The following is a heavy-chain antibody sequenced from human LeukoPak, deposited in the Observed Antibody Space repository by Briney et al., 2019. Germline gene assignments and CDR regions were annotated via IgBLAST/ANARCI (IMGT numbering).Heavy chain of an antibody. D-gene: IGHD3-22*01. CDR1: GGSISSYY. CDR2: SFHSGST. Sequence: SETLSLTCTVSGGSISSYYWSWIRQPPGKGLEWIEYSFHSGSTNYNPSLKSRVTISVDTSKNQFSLKLSSVTAADTAVYYCARRYYDTSGYYYFDYWGQGTLVTVSS. CDR3: ARRYYDTSGYYYFDY. V-gene: IGHV4-59*01. J-gene: IGHJ4*02.